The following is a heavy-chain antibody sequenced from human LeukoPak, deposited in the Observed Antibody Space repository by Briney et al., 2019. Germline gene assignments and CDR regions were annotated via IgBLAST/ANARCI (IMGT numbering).Heavy chain of an antibody. D-gene: IGHD3-22*01. J-gene: IGHJ3*02. V-gene: IGHV3-74*01. CDR3: ALLPPDALDI. Sequence: PGGSLRLSCAASGFTFSKYWMHWVRQAPGKGLVWVSRINNYGNSTSYADSVRGRFTISRDNAKNTLYLQMNSLRDEDTAVYYCALLPPDALDIWGQGTVVTVSS. CDR1: GFTFSKYW. CDR2: INNYGNST.